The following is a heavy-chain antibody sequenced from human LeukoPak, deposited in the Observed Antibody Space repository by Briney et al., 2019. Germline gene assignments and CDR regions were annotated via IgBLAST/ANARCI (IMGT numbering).Heavy chain of an antibody. D-gene: IGHD3-22*01. V-gene: IGHV1-2*02. Sequence: ASVKVSCKASGYTFTGYYMHWVRQAPGQGLEWMGWINPNSGGTNYAQKFQGRVTMTRDTSISTAYMELSRLRSDDTAVYYCARDIQAHYYDSRALNGWGQGTLVTVSS. J-gene: IGHJ4*02. CDR1: GYTFTGYY. CDR2: INPNSGGT. CDR3: ARDIQAHYYDSRALNG.